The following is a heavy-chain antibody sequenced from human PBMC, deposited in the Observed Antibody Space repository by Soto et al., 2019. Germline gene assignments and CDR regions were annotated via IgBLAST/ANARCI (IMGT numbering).Heavy chain of an antibody. CDR2: ISENGGSRAGT. CDR1: GCTFRTST. V-gene: IGHV3-23*01. D-gene: IGHD2-15*01. Sequence: EVQLLASGGGLVQPGGSLRLPCIASGCTFRTSTMTWVRQDQGQGLEWVASISENGGSRAGTYYADSVKGRVTISRDKSKDTLFLQMDSVRGADTAIYYCASAKAVVGAALGVCVQGTEVTVSS. CDR3: ASAKAVVGAALGV. J-gene: IGHJ3*01.